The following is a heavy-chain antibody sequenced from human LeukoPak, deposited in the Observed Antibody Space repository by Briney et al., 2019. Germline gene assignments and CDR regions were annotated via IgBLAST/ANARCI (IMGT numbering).Heavy chain of an antibody. J-gene: IGHJ4*02. CDR1: GFTFSDYY. Sequence: GGSLRLSCAASGFTFSDYYMSWIRQAPGKGLEWVSSISSSSSYTNYADSVKGRFTISRDNAKNSLYLQMHSLRGEDTAVYYCARGRTMVRGVTPPSYFDYGGQGTLVTVSS. V-gene: IGHV3-11*05. CDR3: ARGRTMVRGVTPPSYFDY. CDR2: ISSSSSYT. D-gene: IGHD3-10*01.